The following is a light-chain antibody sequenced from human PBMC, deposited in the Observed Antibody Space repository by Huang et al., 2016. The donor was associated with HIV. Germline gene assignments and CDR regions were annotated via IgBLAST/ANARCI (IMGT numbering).Light chain of an antibody. CDR2: AAS. CDR1: QDITNY. V-gene: IGKV1-9*01. J-gene: IGKJ5*01. Sequence: IQLTQSPSSLSPLIGDRVTITCRASQDITNYLAWYQQKPRQPPKVLIYAASALPGGVPSRFSGSGSGRNFTLNINNLQPEDFGTYYCQQLNSYPITFGQGTRLEIK. CDR3: QQLNSYPIT.